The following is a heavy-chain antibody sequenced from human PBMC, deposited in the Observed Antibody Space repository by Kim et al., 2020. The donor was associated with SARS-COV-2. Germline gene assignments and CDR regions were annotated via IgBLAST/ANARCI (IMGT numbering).Heavy chain of an antibody. CDR1: GGFFSGYY. V-gene: IGHV4-34*01. J-gene: IGHJ6*03. CDR3: ARGTRQWLSRHYYYYMDV. D-gene: IGHD6-19*01. Sequence: SETLSLTCAVYGGFFSGYYWSWIRQPPGKGLEWIGEINHSGSTNYNPSLKSRVTISVDTSKNQFSLKLSSVTAADTAVYYCARGTRQWLSRHYYYYMDVWGKGTTVTDAS. CDR2: INHSGST.